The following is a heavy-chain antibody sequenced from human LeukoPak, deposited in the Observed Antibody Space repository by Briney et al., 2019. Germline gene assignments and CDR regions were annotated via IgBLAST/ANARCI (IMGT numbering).Heavy chain of an antibody. CDR2: IKQDGSDK. Sequence: GGSLRLSCAASGFTFSSYSMTWVRQAPGKGLEWVGNIKQDGSDKNYMDSVKGRFTISRDNTKNSVYLQMCSLRAEDTAVYYCAREVWGPEYWGQGTLVTVSS. CDR3: AREVWGPEY. CDR1: GFTFSSYS. J-gene: IGHJ4*02. V-gene: IGHV3-7*01. D-gene: IGHD1-14*01.